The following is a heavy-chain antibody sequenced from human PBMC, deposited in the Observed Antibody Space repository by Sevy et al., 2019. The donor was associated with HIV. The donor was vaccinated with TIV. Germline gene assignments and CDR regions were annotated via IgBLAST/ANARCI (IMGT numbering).Heavy chain of an antibody. V-gene: IGHV3-48*02. D-gene: IGHD5-18*01. CDR2: ISSSGSPI. Sequence: GESLKISCAASGFTFSSYSMNWVRQAPGKGLEWGSYISSSGSPIYYGDSVKGRFTISGDNAKNSLYLQMNSLGDDDTAVYYCAGEGWIHFEDAFDIWGQGTMVTVSS. CDR3: AGEGWIHFEDAFDI. CDR1: GFTFSSYS. J-gene: IGHJ3*02.